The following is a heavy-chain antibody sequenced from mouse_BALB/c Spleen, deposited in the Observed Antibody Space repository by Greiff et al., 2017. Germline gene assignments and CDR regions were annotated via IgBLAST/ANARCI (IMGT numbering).Heavy chain of an antibody. CDR2: ISSGSSTI. Sequence: DVKLMESGGGLVQPGGSRKLSCAASGFTFSSFGMHWVRQAPEKGLEWVAYISSGSSTIYYADTVKGRFTISRDNPKNTLFLQMTSLRSEDTAMYYCARSSSSYGNYVDYWGQGTTLTVSS. CDR3: ARSSSSYGNYVDY. V-gene: IGHV5-17*02. J-gene: IGHJ2*01. CDR1: GFTFSSFG. D-gene: IGHD2-10*01.